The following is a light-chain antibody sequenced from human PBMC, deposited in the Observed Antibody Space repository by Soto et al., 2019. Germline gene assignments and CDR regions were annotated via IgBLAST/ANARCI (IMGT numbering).Light chain of an antibody. Sequence: IVMTQSPDTLSVSPGERATLSCRASQSVSSNLAWYQQKPGQAPRLLIYGTSTRATGIPARFSGSGSGTESTLTISSLQSEDFAVYYCQQYNNMWTFGQGTKVEIK. CDR1: QSVSSN. V-gene: IGKV3D-15*01. J-gene: IGKJ1*01. CDR2: GTS. CDR3: QQYNNMWT.